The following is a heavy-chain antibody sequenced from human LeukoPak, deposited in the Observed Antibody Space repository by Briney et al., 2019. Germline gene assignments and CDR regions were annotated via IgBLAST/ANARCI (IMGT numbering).Heavy chain of an antibody. CDR3: ARGPRFLEWLLLGYYGMDV. Sequence: SETLSLTCAVYGGSFSGYYWSWIRQPPGKGLEWIGDINHSGSTNYNPSLKSRVTISVDTSKNQCSLKLSSVTAADTAVYYCARGPRFLEWLLLGYYGMDVWGQGTTVTVSS. V-gene: IGHV4-34*01. CDR2: INHSGST. J-gene: IGHJ6*02. D-gene: IGHD3-3*01. CDR1: GGSFSGYY.